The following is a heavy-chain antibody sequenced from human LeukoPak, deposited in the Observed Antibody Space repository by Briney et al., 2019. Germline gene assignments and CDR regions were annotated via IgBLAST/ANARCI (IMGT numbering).Heavy chain of an antibody. D-gene: IGHD3-22*01. V-gene: IGHV1-46*01. CDR2: INPSGGNT. CDR1: GYTFTTYH. J-gene: IGHJ4*02. CDR3: ARADSADYYDSGGSIDY. Sequence: ASVKVSFKASGYTFTTYHIHWVRQAPGQGLEWMGIINPSGGNTNYAQKFQGRVTMTTDTSTTTMYMELSSLRSEDMAVYYCARADSADYYDSGGSIDYWGQGTLVTVSS.